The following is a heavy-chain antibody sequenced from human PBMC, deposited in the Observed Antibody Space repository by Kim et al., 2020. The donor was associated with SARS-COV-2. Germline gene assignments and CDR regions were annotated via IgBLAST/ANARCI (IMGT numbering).Heavy chain of an antibody. V-gene: IGHV3-23*01. CDR3: AKDFGSNGVGATLST. Sequence: ADSVKGRFTVSRDNSNNTLYLQMNSLRVEDTAIYYCAKDFGSNGVGATLSTWGQGTQVTVSS. J-gene: IGHJ4*02. D-gene: IGHD1-26*01.